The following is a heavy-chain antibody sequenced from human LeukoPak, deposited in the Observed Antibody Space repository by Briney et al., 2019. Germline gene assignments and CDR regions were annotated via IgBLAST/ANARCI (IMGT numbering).Heavy chain of an antibody. J-gene: IGHJ4*02. CDR2: INTNTGNP. CDR3: ARDENYYDIGFDY. Sequence: ASVKVSCTASGYTFTSNYIHWVRQAPGQGLEWMGWINTNTGNPTYAQGFTGRFVFSLDTSVSTAYLQISSLKAEDTAVYYCARDENYYDIGFDYWGQGTLVTVSS. CDR1: GYTFTSNY. V-gene: IGHV7-4-1*02. D-gene: IGHD3-22*01.